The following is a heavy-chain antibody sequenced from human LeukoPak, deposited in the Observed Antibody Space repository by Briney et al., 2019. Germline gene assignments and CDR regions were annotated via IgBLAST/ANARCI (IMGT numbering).Heavy chain of an antibody. CDR1: GFTFSNYE. V-gene: IGHV3-48*03. CDR2: ISSSGITI. Sequence: PGGSLRLSCAASGFTFSNYEMNWVRQAPGKGLEWVSYISSSGITIRYADSVKDRFTISRDNAKSSLYLQMNGLRAEDTAGYYCATMRGNYASFFDYWGQGTLVTVSS. CDR3: ATMRGNYASFFDY. D-gene: IGHD1-26*01. J-gene: IGHJ4*02.